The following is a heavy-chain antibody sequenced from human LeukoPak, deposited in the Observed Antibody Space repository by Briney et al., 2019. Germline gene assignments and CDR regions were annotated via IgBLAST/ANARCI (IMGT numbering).Heavy chain of an antibody. CDR3: ARGATLNAFDI. J-gene: IGHJ3*02. CDR1: GYTFTGYY. Sequence: GASVKVSCKASGYTFTGYYMHWVRQAPGQGLEWMGWINPNSGGTNYAQKFQGRVTMTRNTSISTAYMELSSLRSEDTAVYYCARGATLNAFDIWGQGTMVTVSS. V-gene: IGHV1-2*02. CDR2: INPNSGGT. D-gene: IGHD2-15*01.